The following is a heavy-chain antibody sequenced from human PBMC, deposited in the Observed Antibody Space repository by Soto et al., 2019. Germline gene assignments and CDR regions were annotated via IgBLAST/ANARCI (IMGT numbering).Heavy chain of an antibody. Sequence: EVQLVESGGGLVQPGGSLRLSCASSGFTFSSYAMHWVRQAPGKGLEYVSAISSNGGSTYYANSVKGRFTISRDNSKNKLYLQMGSLRAEDMAVYYCARDRGSDDFWSGYQYYFDYWGQGTLVTVSS. D-gene: IGHD3-3*01. CDR2: ISSNGGST. CDR3: ARDRGSDDFWSGYQYYFDY. V-gene: IGHV3-64*01. J-gene: IGHJ4*02. CDR1: GFTFSSYA.